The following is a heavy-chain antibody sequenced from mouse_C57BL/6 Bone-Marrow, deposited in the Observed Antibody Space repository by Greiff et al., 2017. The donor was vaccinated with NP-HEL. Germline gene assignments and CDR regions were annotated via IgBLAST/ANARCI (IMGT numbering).Heavy chain of an antibody. J-gene: IGHJ3*01. CDR2: INPSSGYT. CDR3: ARPYYSNWGFAY. D-gene: IGHD2-5*01. V-gene: IGHV1-7*01. Sequence: VQLQQSGAELAKPGASVKLSCKASGYTFTSYWMHWVKQRPGQGLEWIGYINPSSGYTKYNQKFKDKATLTADKSSRTAYMQLSSLTYEDSAVYYCARPYYSNWGFAYWGQGTLVTVSA. CDR1: GYTFTSYW.